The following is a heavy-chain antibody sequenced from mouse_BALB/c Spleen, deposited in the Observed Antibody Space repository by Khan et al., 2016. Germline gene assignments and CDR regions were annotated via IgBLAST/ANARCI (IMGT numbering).Heavy chain of an antibody. V-gene: IGHV4-1*02. CDR1: GFDFSRYW. J-gene: IGHJ3*01. CDR3: ARAGYYGYLAY. D-gene: IGHD1-1*01. CDR2: INPDSYTI. Sequence: EVKLLESGGGLVHPGGSLKLSCAASGFDFSRYWMSWVRQAPGKGLEWIGEINPDSYTINYTPSLKDKFIISRDNAKNTLDLQMSKVRSEDTALYYCARAGYYGYLAYWGHGTLVTVSA.